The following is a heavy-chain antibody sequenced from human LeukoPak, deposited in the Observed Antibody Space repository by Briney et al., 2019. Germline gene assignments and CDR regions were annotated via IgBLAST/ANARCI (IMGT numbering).Heavy chain of an antibody. J-gene: IGHJ5*02. CDR2: INPSGGST. CDR3: ARDFRGVVVAANPATSNWFDP. V-gene: IGHV1-46*01. D-gene: IGHD2-15*01. Sequence: ASVKVSCKASGYTFTGYYMHWVRQAPGQGLEWMGIINPSGGSTSYAQKFQGRVTMTRDMSTSTVYMELSSLRSEDTAVYYCARDFRGVVVAANPATSNWFDPWGQGTLVTVSS. CDR1: GYTFTGYY.